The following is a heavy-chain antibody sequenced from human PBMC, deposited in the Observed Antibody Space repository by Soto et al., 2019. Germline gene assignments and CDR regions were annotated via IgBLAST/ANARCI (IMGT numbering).Heavy chain of an antibody. J-gene: IGHJ4*02. Sequence: PVGSLRHSCSASGFTFSNYAMHWVRQAPGKGLEYVSAIRSNGGTTYYADSVKGRFTISRDNSKNTLYLQMGSLTTEDTAVYYCVKASGVVGVPYEHWGQGT. V-gene: IGHV3-64D*06. CDR3: VKASGVVGVPYEH. CDR2: IRSNGGTT. D-gene: IGHD1-26*01. CDR1: GFTFSNYA.